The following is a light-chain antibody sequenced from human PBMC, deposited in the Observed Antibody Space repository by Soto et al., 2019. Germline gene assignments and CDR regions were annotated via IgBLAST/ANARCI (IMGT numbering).Light chain of an antibody. J-gene: IGKJ4*01. V-gene: IGKV1-9*01. CDR2: SAS. CDR1: QAITSY. Sequence: IQLTQAPGSLSASPGDRATITCRASQAITSYLAWYQQRPGQAPRLLIYSASTWQSGVPSRFSGSGYGTEFTLTISSLEPEDFATYYCLQHNSYPLTFGGGTKVDIK. CDR3: LQHNSYPLT.